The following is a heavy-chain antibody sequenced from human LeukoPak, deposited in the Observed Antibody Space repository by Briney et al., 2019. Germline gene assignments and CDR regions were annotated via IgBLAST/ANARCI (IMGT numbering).Heavy chain of an antibody. CDR1: GFTFSSYA. V-gene: IGHV3-23*01. CDR2: ISGSGGST. Sequence: PGGSLRLSCAASGFTFSSYAMSWVRQAPGKGLEWVSAISGSGGSTYYADSVKGRFTISRDNSKNTLYLQMNSLRAEDTAVYYCAETCGGDCYSFPIDYWGQGTLVTVSS. J-gene: IGHJ4*02. D-gene: IGHD2-21*02. CDR3: AETCGGDCYSFPIDY.